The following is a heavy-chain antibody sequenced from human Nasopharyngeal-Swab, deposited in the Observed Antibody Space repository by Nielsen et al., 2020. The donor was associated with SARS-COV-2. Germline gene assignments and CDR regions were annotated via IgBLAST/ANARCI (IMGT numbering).Heavy chain of an antibody. Sequence: SETLSLTCTVSGGSISSGGYYWSSIRQHPGKGLEWIGYIYYSGSTYYNPSLKSRVTISVDTSKNQFSLKLSSVTAADTAVYYCARGRTIFGVVSHAFDIWGQGTMVTVSS. J-gene: IGHJ3*02. CDR2: IYYSGST. D-gene: IGHD3-3*01. CDR1: GGSISSGGYY. V-gene: IGHV4-31*03. CDR3: ARGRTIFGVVSHAFDI.